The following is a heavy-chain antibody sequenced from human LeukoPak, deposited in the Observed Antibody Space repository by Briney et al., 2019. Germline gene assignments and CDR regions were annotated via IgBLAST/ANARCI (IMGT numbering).Heavy chain of an antibody. Sequence: ASVKVSCKASGYIFTGYYMHWVRQAPGQGLERMAWINPNSGDTNYAQKFQGRVTMTRDTSIRTAYMELSRLRSDDTAVYYCARSDYYYYYMDVWGKGTTVTVSS. CDR2: INPNSGDT. J-gene: IGHJ6*03. CDR1: GYIFTGYY. V-gene: IGHV1-2*02. CDR3: ARSDYYYYYMDV.